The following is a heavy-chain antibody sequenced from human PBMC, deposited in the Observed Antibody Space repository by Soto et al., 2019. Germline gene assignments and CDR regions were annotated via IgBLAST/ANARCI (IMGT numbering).Heavy chain of an antibody. CDR3: ARVSPTMIVVNDAFDI. Sequence: SETLSLTCTVSGGSISSYYWSWIRQPPGKGLEWIGYIYYSGSTNYNPSLKSRVTISVDTSKNQFSLKLSSVTAADTAVYYCARVSPTMIVVNDAFDIWGQGTMVT. CDR1: GGSISSYY. CDR2: IYYSGST. D-gene: IGHD3-22*01. V-gene: IGHV4-59*01. J-gene: IGHJ3*02.